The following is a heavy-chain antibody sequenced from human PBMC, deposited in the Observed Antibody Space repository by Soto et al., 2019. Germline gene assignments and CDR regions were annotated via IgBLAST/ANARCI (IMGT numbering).Heavy chain of an antibody. CDR1: GFTFSSYG. D-gene: IGHD2-15*01. CDR3: ARQYCIGGCCSGVYFAY. CDR2: IWYDGSNK. Sequence: QVQLVESGGGVVQPGRSLRLSCTASGFTFSSYGMHWVRQAPGKGLEWVAVIWYDGSNKYYADSVKGRVTISRDNSKNTLYRQMTSLRAEDTAVYYCARQYCIGGCCSGVYFAYWGQGTLVTVSS. V-gene: IGHV3-33*01. J-gene: IGHJ4*02.